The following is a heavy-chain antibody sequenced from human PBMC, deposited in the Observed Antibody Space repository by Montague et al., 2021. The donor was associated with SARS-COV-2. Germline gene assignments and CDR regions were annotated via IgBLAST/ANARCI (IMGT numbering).Heavy chain of an antibody. Sequence: SETLSLTCTVSGGSISSYNWSWIWQPPGKGLERIGYIYYSGSTNYNPSLKSQVTISVDTSKNQFHLKLSSVTVADTAVYDCARGFDIWGQGTMVTVSS. CDR3: ARGFDI. CDR1: GGSISSYN. CDR2: IYYSGST. V-gene: IGHV4-59*01. J-gene: IGHJ3*02.